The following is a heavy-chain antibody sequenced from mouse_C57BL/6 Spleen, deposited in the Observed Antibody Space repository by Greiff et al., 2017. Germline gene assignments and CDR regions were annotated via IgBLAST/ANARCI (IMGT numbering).Heavy chain of an antibody. CDR3: ARQRAQLRLRYAMDY. D-gene: IGHD3-1*01. CDR2: IDPSDIYT. V-gene: IGHV1-69*01. Sequence: QVQLQQPGAELVMPGASVKLSCKASGYTFTSYWMHWVKQRPGQGLEWIGEIDPSDIYTNYNQKFKGKSTLTVDKSSSTAYMQLSSLTSEDSAVYYCARQRAQLRLRYAMDYWGQGTSVTVSS. J-gene: IGHJ4*01. CDR1: GYTFTSYW.